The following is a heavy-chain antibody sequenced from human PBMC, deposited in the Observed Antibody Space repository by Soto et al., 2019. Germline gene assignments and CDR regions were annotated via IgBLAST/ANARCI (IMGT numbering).Heavy chain of an antibody. Sequence: EVQLLESGGDVVLPGGCLRLSCAASGFTFSSYAMGLVRKAPGKGLEWVAGVSRAGTYTFYADSVRGRFSISRDNSRDTVDLYMNALRGDDTAVYFCVKYTVTEDLGESWGQGTLVSVSS. CDR2: VSRAGTYT. CDR1: GFTFSSYA. D-gene: IGHD3-16*01. CDR3: VKYTVTEDLGES. V-gene: IGHV3-23*01. J-gene: IGHJ5*02.